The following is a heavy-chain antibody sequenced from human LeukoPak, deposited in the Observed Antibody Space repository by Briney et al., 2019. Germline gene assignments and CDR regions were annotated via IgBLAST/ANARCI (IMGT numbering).Heavy chain of an antibody. D-gene: IGHD2-2*01. CDR3: ARDAPTLGYCSSTSCDDAFDI. V-gene: IGHV1-18*01. CDR2: ISAYNGNT. CDR1: GYTFTSYG. J-gene: IGHJ3*02. Sequence: ASVKVSCKASGYTFTSYGISWVRQAPGQGLEWMGWISAYNGNTNYAQKLQGRVTMTTDTSTSTAYMELRSLRSDDTAVYYCARDAPTLGYCSSTSCDDAFDIWGQGTMVTVSS.